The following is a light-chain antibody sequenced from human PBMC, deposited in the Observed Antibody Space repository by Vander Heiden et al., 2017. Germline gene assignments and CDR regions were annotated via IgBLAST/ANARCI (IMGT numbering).Light chain of an antibody. CDR2: AAS. CDR1: QSISSY. J-gene: IGKJ1*01. V-gene: IGKV1-39*01. Sequence: DIQMTPSPSSLSASVGDRVTITCRASQSISSYLNWYQQKPGKAPKLLIDAASSLQSGVPSRFSGSGSGTDFTLTISSLQPEDFTTYYCQQSYSTPFGQGTKVEIK. CDR3: QQSYSTP.